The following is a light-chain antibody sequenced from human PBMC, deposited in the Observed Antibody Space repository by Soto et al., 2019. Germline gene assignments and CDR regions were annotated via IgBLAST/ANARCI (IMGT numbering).Light chain of an antibody. CDR3: SSYAGSANLL. Sequence: QSALTQPPSASGSPGQSVIISCTGTNNDVGRNHYVSWYQFLPGQVPKVIIYEVDKRPSGVPDRFSGSLSGNTASLTVSGLHAEDEGDYYCSSYAGSANLLFGGGTKVTVL. V-gene: IGLV2-8*01. J-gene: IGLJ2*01. CDR2: EVD. CDR1: NNDVGRNHY.